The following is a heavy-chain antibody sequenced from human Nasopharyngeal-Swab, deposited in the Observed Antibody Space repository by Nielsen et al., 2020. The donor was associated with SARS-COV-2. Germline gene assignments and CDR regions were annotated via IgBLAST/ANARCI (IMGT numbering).Heavy chain of an antibody. V-gene: IGHV3-7*04. CDR2: ISPDGGQK. CDR1: GFTFSSYW. J-gene: IGHJ3*02. D-gene: IGHD2-15*01. CDR3: AGESGPNGFDI. Sequence: GESLKISCAASGFTFSSYWMNWARQAPGKGLEWEANISPDGGQKYYADSVRGRFTVSRDNAKNSLYLQMNSLRVEDTALYYCAGESGPNGFDIWGQGAMITVSS.